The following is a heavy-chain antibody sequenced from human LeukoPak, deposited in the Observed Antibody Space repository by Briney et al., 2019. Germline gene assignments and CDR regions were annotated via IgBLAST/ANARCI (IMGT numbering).Heavy chain of an antibody. V-gene: IGHV3-9*01. J-gene: IGHJ4*02. CDR3: AKAYCSGGSCYPQAFDY. D-gene: IGHD2-15*01. CDR2: ISWNSGSI. Sequence: GGSLRLSCAASGFTFDDYAMHWVRQAPGKGLEWVSGISWNSGSIGYADSVKGRFTISRDNAKNSLYLQMNSLRAEDTALYYCAKAYCSGGSCYPQAFDYWGQGTLVTVSS. CDR1: GFTFDDYA.